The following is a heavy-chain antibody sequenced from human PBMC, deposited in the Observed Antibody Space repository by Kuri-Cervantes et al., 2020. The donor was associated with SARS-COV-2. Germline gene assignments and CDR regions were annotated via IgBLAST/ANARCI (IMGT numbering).Heavy chain of an antibody. V-gene: IGHV4-34*01. CDR3: ARGQYSSSWYSNLDY. CDR2: INHSGST. CDR1: GGSFSGYY. J-gene: IGHJ4*02. D-gene: IGHD6-13*01. Sequence: SQTLSLTCAVYGGSFSGYYWSWIRQPPGKGLEWIGEINHSGSTNYNPSLKSRVTISIDTSKNQFSLNLRSVTAADTAVYYCARGQYSSSWYSNLDYWGQGTLVTVSS.